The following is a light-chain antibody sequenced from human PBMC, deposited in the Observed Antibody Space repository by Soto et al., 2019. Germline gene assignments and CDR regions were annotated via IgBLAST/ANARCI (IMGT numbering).Light chain of an antibody. Sequence: DIPMTQSPSSLSASVGDRVTITCRASQSISSYLNWYQQKPGKAPKLLIYAASSLQSGVPSRFSGSGSGTDFTLTISSLQPEDFATYYCQQSYRTPYTFGQGNKLEIK. CDR1: QSISSY. J-gene: IGKJ2*01. CDR3: QQSYRTPYT. V-gene: IGKV1-39*01. CDR2: AAS.